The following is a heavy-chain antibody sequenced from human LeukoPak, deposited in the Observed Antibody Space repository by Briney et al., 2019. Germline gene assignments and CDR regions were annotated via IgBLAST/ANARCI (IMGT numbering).Heavy chain of an antibody. D-gene: IGHD2-21*01. J-gene: IGHJ4*02. V-gene: IGHV4-34*01. CDR3: ARGLIWTFDY. CDR1: GGSFSGYY. Sequence: SETLSLTCAVYGGSFSGYYWSWIRQPPGKGLEWIGEINHLGSTDYNPSLKSRVSISVDMSKNQFSLKLTSVTAADTAVYYCARGLIWTFDYWGQGTLVTVSS. CDR2: INHLGST.